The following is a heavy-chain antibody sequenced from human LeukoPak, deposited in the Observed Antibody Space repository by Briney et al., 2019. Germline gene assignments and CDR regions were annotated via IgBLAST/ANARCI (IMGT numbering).Heavy chain of an antibody. CDR1: GYKFTTFA. CDR3: VRLQALGSRDPDP. Sequence: ASVKVSCKASGYKFTTFAISWVRQAPGQGLEWMGVINTYNGGAKYAQNFQGRVTMTTDTSTTTAYMELRRLTPDDTAMYYFVRLQALGSRDPDPWGQGTGVRVS. V-gene: IGHV1-18*01. D-gene: IGHD1-26*01. CDR2: INTYNGGA. J-gene: IGHJ5*02.